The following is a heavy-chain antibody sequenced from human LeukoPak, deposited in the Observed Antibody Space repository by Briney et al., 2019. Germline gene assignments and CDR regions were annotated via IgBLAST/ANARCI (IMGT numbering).Heavy chain of an antibody. V-gene: IGHV3-9*01. CDR2: ISWNSGSI. CDR1: GLTFDEYA. J-gene: IGHJ4*02. CDR3: AKAKGHDYGDYLDY. D-gene: IGHD4-17*01. Sequence: GGSLRLSCAASGLTFDEYAMRWVRHAPGKGLEWVSGISWNSGSIGYADSVKGRFTISRDNAKNSLYLQMNSLRAEDTALYYCAKAKGHDYGDYLDYWGQGTLVTVSS.